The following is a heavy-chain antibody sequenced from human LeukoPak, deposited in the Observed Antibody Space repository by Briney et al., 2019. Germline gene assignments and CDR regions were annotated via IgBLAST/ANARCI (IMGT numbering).Heavy chain of an antibody. CDR3: ARENTYYYDSSLFY. CDR1: GFTFSDYY. V-gene: IGHV3-11*01. CDR2: ISSSGSTI. D-gene: IGHD3-22*01. J-gene: IGHJ4*02. Sequence: GGSLRLSCAASGFTFSDYYMSWIRQAPGKGLEWVSYISSSGSTIYYADSVKGRFTISRDNAKNSLYLQMNSLRAEDTAVYYCARENTYYYDSSLFYWGQGTLVTVSS.